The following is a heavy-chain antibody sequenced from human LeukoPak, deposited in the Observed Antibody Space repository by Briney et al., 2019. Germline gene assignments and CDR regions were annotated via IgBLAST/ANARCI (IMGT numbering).Heavy chain of an antibody. D-gene: IGHD5-24*01. J-gene: IGHJ3*02. CDR1: GFIVSKTY. Sequence: GGSLRLSCAASGFIVSKTYMTWVRQAPGKRLEWVSIIYGGGSTWYADSVKGRFTISRDNPKNTVYLQMNGLRAEDTAVYYCAMRYDFDIWGQGTMVTVSS. V-gene: IGHV3-53*01. CDR2: IYGGGST. CDR3: AMRYDFDI.